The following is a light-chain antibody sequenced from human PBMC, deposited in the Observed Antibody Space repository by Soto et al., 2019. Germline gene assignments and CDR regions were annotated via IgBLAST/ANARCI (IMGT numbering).Light chain of an antibody. Sequence: QSALTQPASVSGSPGQSITISCTGTSSDVGGYNYVSWYQQHPGKAPKLMIYDVSNRPSGVSNRFSGSKSGNTASLTISGLQAEDAADYYCSSYTRSSTLFGGGTKVTVL. J-gene: IGLJ2*01. CDR1: SSDVGGYNY. CDR3: SSYTRSSTL. CDR2: DVS. V-gene: IGLV2-14*01.